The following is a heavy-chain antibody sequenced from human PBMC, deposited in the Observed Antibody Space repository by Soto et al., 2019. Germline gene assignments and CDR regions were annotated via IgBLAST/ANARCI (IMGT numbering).Heavy chain of an antibody. V-gene: IGHV1-69*13. CDR3: ASRYKVGYTAPDYYYYCGMDG. J-gene: IGHJ6*02. Sequence: GGSVKGSRKASGGTINSFSIGWVRQGPGQGLGWVGGIITIVGTTSYAHKYQSRVTFTADESTGTAYMELSSLRSEDTAIYYCASRYKVGYTAPDYYYYCGMDGWGQGTTVTVSS. CDR2: IITIVGTT. CDR1: GGTINSFS. D-gene: IGHD5-18*01.